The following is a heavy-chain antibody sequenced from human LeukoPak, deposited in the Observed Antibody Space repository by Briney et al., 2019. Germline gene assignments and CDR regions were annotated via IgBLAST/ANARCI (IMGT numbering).Heavy chain of an antibody. D-gene: IGHD6-19*01. V-gene: IGHV3-33*01. CDR3: ARDHRWLAYFDY. Sequence: GGSLRLSCAASGFTFSSYGMHWVRQAPGKGLEWVAVLWYDGSNKYYADSVKGRFTISRDNSKNTLYLQMNSLRAEDTAVYYCARDHRWLAYFDYRGQGTLVTVSS. CDR2: LWYDGSNK. J-gene: IGHJ4*02. CDR1: GFTFSSYG.